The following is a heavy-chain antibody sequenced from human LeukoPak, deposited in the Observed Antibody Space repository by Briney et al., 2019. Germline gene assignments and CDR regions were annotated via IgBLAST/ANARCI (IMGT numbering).Heavy chain of an antibody. CDR2: ISGSGGST. D-gene: IGHD5-12*01. V-gene: IGHV3-23*01. J-gene: IGHJ3*02. Sequence: QAGGSLRLSCAASGFTFSSYAMSWVRQAPGKGLEWVSAISGSGGSTYYADSVKGRFTISRDNSKNTLYLQMNSLRAEDTAVYYCAKVWSVATMKGGNDAFDIWGQGTMVTVSS. CDR1: GFTFSSYA. CDR3: AKVWSVATMKGGNDAFDI.